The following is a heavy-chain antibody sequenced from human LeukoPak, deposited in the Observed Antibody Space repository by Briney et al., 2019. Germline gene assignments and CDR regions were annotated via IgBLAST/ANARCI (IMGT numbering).Heavy chain of an antibody. CDR3: AGSDGGGFRGFDY. J-gene: IGHJ4*02. D-gene: IGHD3-16*01. Sequence: GGSLRLSCAASGFTFSSYWMHWVRQAPGKGLVWVSRINSDGSSTNYADSVKGRFTISRDNAKNTLYLQMNSLRAEDTAVYYCAGSDGGGFRGFDYWGQGTLVTVSS. CDR1: GFTFSSYW. V-gene: IGHV3-74*01. CDR2: INSDGSST.